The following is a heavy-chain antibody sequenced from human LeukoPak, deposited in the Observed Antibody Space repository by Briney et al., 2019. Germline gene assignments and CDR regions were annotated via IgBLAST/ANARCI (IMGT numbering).Heavy chain of an antibody. J-gene: IGHJ4*02. D-gene: IGHD2-15*01. CDR1: GFTFSSYS. CDR3: VGFAATYNPFDF. Sequence: GSLRLSCAASGFTFSSYSMNWVRQAPGKGLEWIGEINDSGGTNYSPSLKNRVTVSLDTSKNQFSLKLTSVTAADTAVYYCVGFAATYNPFDFWGQGTLVTVSS. V-gene: IGHV4-34*08. CDR2: INDSGGT.